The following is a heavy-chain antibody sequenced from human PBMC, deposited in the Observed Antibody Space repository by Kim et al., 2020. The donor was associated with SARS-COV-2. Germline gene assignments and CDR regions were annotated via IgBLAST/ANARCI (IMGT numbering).Heavy chain of an antibody. CDR1: GFTFSSYA. CDR3: AKGSSSGGYYYPYYFDY. CDR2: ISGSGGST. Sequence: GGSLRLSCAASGFTFSSYAMSWVRQAPGKGLEWVSAISGSGGSTYYADSVKGRFTISRDNSKNTLYLQMNSLRAEDTAVYYCAKGSSSGGYYYPYYFDYWGQGTLVTVSS. V-gene: IGHV3-23*01. J-gene: IGHJ4*02. D-gene: IGHD3-22*01.